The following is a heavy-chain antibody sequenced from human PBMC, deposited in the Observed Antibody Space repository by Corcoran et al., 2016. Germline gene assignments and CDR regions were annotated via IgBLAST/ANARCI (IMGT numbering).Heavy chain of an antibody. D-gene: IGHD3-10*01. V-gene: IGHV1-69*06. J-gene: IGHJ3*02. CDR1: GGTFSSYA. Sequence: QVQLVQSGAEVKKPGSSVKVSCKASGGTFSSYAISWVRQAPGQGLEWMGGIIPIFGTANYARKFQGRVTITADKSTSTAYMELSSLRSEDTAVYYCARDLWVNYYGSGSYYKYAFDIWGQGTMVTVSS. CDR3: ARDLWVNYYGSGSYYKYAFDI. CDR2: IIPIFGTA.